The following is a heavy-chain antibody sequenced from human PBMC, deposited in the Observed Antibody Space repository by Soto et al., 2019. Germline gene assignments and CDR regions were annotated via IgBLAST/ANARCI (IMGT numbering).Heavy chain of an antibody. V-gene: IGHV3-23*01. Sequence: GGSLRLSCAASGFTFSSYAMIWVRQAPGKGLEWVSAISGSGGSTYYADSVKGRFTISRDNSKNTLYLQMNSLRAEDTAVYYCAKELGYCSGGSCYPLDYWGQGTLVTVSS. D-gene: IGHD2-15*01. J-gene: IGHJ4*02. CDR2: ISGSGGST. CDR3: AKELGYCSGGSCYPLDY. CDR1: GFTFSSYA.